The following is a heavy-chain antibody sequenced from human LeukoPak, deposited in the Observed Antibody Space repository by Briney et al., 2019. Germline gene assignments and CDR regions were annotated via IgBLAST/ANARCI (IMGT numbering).Heavy chain of an antibody. CDR3: ASYERITMVRGVIPPPGNWFDP. V-gene: IGHV3-21*01. CDR1: GFTFSSYS. J-gene: IGHJ5*02. CDR2: ISSSSSYI. Sequence: PGGSLRLSRAASGFTFSSYSMNWVRQAPGKGLEWVSSISSSSSYIYYADSVKGRFTISRDNAENSLYLQMNSLRAEDTAVYYCASYERITMVRGVIPPPGNWFDPWGQGTLVTVSS. D-gene: IGHD3-10*01.